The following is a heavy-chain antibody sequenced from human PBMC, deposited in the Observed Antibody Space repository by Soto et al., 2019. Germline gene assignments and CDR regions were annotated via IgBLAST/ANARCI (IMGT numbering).Heavy chain of an antibody. Sequence: EVPLVESGGGLVQPGGSLKLSCAASGFTFSGSAMHWVRQASGKGLEWVGRIRSKANSYATAYAASVKGRFTISRDDSKNTAYLQMNSLKTEDTAVYYCTSPSYYYDSSGEGDAFDIWGQGTMVTVSS. V-gene: IGHV3-73*01. CDR3: TSPSYYYDSSGEGDAFDI. CDR1: GFTFSGSA. CDR2: IRSKANSYAT. D-gene: IGHD3-22*01. J-gene: IGHJ3*02.